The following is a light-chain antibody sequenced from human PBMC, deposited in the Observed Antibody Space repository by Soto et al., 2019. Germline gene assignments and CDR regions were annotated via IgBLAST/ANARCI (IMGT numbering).Light chain of an antibody. CDR2: DAS. Sequence: IQLTQSPSSLSASIGDRVTITCRASQSITNYLNWYQQTPGKAPKLLIYDASDLETGVPSRFSGSGSGTGFTFTISSLQAEDIATYYCQQYENLPITFGQGTRLEIK. V-gene: IGKV1-33*01. J-gene: IGKJ5*01. CDR1: QSITNY. CDR3: QQYENLPIT.